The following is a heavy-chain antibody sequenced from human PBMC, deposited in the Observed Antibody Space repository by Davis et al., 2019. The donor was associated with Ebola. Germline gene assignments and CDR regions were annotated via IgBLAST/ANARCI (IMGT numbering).Heavy chain of an antibody. CDR2: IYPGDSDT. D-gene: IGHD5-18*01. Sequence: GESLKISCKGSGYRFTTYWIGWVRQMPGKGLEWMGTIYPGDSDTRYSPSFQGQVTMSADKSISTAYLQWSSLKASDTAMYYCARYAARELNTAILYYYGMDVWGKGTTVTVSS. CDR3: ARYAARELNTAILYYYGMDV. J-gene: IGHJ6*04. V-gene: IGHV5-51*01. CDR1: GYRFTTYW.